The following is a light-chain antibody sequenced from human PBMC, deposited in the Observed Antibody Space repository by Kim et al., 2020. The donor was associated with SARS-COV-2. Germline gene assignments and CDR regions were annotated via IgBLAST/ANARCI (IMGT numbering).Light chain of an antibody. CDR1: SSLVGNYNY. J-gene: IGLJ2*01. CDR2: DVS. V-gene: IGLV2-14*03. Sequence: GQSITISCTGTSSLVGNYNYVSWYQQHPDKAPKLIIYDVSYRPSGVSTCFSGSKSGNTASLTISGLQAADEADYYCTSYTGANTVVFGGGTQLTVL. CDR3: TSYTGANTVV.